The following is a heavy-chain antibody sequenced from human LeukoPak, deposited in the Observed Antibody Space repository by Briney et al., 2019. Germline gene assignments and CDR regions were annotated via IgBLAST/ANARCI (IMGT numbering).Heavy chain of an antibody. CDR1: GGSISSYY. CDR3: ARSEEDYDILTGYYLASGMDV. CDR2: IYYSGST. Sequence: SETLSLTCTVSGGSISSYYWSWIRQPPGQGLEWIGYIYYSGSTNYNPSLKSRVTISVDTSKNQFSLKLSSVTAADTAVYYCARSEEDYDILTGYYLASGMDVWGKGTTVTVSS. V-gene: IGHV4-59*01. D-gene: IGHD3-9*01. J-gene: IGHJ6*04.